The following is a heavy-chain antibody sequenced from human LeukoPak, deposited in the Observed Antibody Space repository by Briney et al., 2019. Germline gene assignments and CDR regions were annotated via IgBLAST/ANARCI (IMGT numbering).Heavy chain of an antibody. J-gene: IGHJ4*02. CDR1: GFTFSSHV. D-gene: IGHD3-22*01. CDR2: ISSDGSSK. V-gene: IGHV3-30-3*01. CDR3: AREGTTIVVALDY. Sequence: GGSLRLSCAASGFTFSSHVMHWVRQAPGKGLEWVAVISSDGSSKYYADSVKGRFTVSRDNSKNTLYLQMKSLRAEDTAVYYCAREGTTIVVALDYWGQGTLVTVSS.